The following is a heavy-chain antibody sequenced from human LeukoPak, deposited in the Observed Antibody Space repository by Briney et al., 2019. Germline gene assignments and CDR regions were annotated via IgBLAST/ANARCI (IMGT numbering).Heavy chain of an antibody. CDR2: ISYDGSNK. CDR3: ARDPNYDILTAKNYYYYGMDV. CDR1: GFNFSSYA. V-gene: IGHV3-30-3*01. J-gene: IGHJ6*02. Sequence: GGSLRLSCAASGFNFSSYAMHWVRQAPGKGLEWVAVISYDGSNKYYADSVKGRFTISRDNSKNTLYLQMNSLRAEDTAVYYCARDPNYDILTAKNYYYYGMDVWGQGTTVTVSS. D-gene: IGHD3-9*01.